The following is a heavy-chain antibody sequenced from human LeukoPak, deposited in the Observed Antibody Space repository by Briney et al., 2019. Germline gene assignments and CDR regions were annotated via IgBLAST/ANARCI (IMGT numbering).Heavy chain of an antibody. D-gene: IGHD1-1*01. J-gene: IGHJ4*02. CDR2: IHHSGST. CDR1: GGSFSGSY. V-gene: IGHV4-34*01. CDR3: ARSRASVATAGTFGD. Sequence: SETLSLTCAVYGGSFSGSYWSWIRQSPGKGLEWLGEIHHSGSTNYNPSLKSRVTISLDTSNNQFSLKLTSVTAADTAVYYCARSRASVATAGTFGDWGQGALVTVSS.